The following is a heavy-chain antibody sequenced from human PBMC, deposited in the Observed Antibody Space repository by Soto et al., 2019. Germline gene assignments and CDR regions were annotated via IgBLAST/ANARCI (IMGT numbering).Heavy chain of an antibody. Sequence: SETMSLTCTVSGASIRSTDYYWSWIRQAPGKGLEWIGYVYYTGSTYYNPSLMSRLTISVDTSKNQFSLKLTSVTAAETAVYYCVRTARQGAVAPHWFDRWGQGTQVTVSS. CDR3: VRTARQGAVAPHWFDR. V-gene: IGHV4-30-4*01. J-gene: IGHJ5*02. D-gene: IGHD2-21*02. CDR2: VYYTGST. CDR1: GASIRSTDYY.